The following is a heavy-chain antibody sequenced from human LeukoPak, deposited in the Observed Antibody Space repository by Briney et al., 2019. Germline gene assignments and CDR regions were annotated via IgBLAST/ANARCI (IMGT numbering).Heavy chain of an antibody. D-gene: IGHD5-18*01. Sequence: PSETLSLTCDVSGVSINTCCYYWTWIRQPPGKGLEWIGYKYYSGSTRYNSSLRSRLTISLDSSKNQFSLGLTSVTAADTAVYYCARGRSYGFDFDSWGPGTLGIVSS. CDR2: KYYSGST. V-gene: IGHV4-61*01. J-gene: IGHJ4*02. CDR3: ARGRSYGFDFDS. CDR1: GVSINTCCYY.